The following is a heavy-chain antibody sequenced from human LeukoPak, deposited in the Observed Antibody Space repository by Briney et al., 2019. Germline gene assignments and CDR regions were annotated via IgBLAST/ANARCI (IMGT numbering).Heavy chain of an antibody. D-gene: IGHD6-13*01. CDR2: INSDGSST. CDR3: ARAPGMLVREIWFDP. Sequence: GGSLRLSCAASGFTFSSYWMHWVRQAPGKGLVWVSRINSDGSSTSYADSVKGRFTISRDDAKNTLYLQMNSLRAEDTAVYYCARAPGMLVREIWFDPWSQGTLVTVSS. J-gene: IGHJ5*02. V-gene: IGHV3-74*01. CDR1: GFTFSSYW.